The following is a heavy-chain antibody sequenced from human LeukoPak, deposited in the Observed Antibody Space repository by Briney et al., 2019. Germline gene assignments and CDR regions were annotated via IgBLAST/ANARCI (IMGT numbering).Heavy chain of an antibody. D-gene: IGHD3-22*01. CDR1: GITFSTYG. J-gene: IGHJ4*02. CDR2: ITGSDGYT. V-gene: IGHV3-23*01. CDR3: AKDGYYYDSSLDY. Sequence: GGSLRLSCAASGITFSTYGMSWVRQAPGKGLEWVSVITGSDGYTYYADSVKGRFTISRDNSKNTLYLQMNSLRAEDTAVYYCAKDGYYYDSSLDYWGQGTLVTVSS.